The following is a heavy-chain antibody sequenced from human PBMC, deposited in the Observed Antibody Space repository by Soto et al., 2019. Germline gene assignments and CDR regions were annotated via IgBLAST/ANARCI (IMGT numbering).Heavy chain of an antibody. CDR1: GGSISSSSYY. D-gene: IGHD1-26*01. Sequence: QLQLQESGPGLVKPSETLSLTCTVSGGSISSSSYYWGWIRQPPGKGLEWIGSIYYSGSTYYNPSLKSRVTISVDTSKNQFSLKLSSVTAADTAVYYCARSPFGWELPHLSYFDYWGQGTLVTVSS. J-gene: IGHJ4*02. CDR3: ARSPFGWELPHLSYFDY. CDR2: IYYSGST. V-gene: IGHV4-39*01.